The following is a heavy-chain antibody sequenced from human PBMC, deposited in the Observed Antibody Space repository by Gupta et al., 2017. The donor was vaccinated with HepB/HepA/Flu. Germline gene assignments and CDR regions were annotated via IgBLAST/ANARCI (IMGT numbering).Heavy chain of an antibody. CDR3: ARAGYSGGWYAY. CDR2: IKEDGSEK. V-gene: IGHV3-7*01. Sequence: EVQLVESGGDLVQPGGSLRLSCAASGFTFSRFWMSWVRQAPGKGLEWVANIKEDGSEKYYVDSVKGRFTISRDNAKNSLYLQMNSLRAEDTAVYYCARAGYSGGWYAYWGQGTLVTVSS. D-gene: IGHD6-19*01. J-gene: IGHJ4*02. CDR1: GFTFSRFW.